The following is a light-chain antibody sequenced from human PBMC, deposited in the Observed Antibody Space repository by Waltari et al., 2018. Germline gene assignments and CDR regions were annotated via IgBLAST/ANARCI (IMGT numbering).Light chain of an antibody. J-gene: IGKJ1*01. V-gene: IGKV3-15*01. CDR1: QNISSN. CDR2: GAS. CDR3: QQYDNWLGT. Sequence: EIVMTQSPATLSVFPGERATLSCRASQNISSNLAWYQHKPGQAPRLLIYGASTRATGIPVRFSGSGSGTEFTLTISSLQSEDFAVYFCQQYDNWLGTFGQGTKVEIK.